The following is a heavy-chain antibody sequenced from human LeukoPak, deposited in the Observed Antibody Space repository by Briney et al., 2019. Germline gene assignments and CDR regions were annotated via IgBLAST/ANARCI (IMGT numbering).Heavy chain of an antibody. CDR1: GFTFSSYS. CDR3: ARDLGGSYLFDY. V-gene: IGHV3-7*01. D-gene: IGHD1-26*01. J-gene: IGHJ4*02. CDR2: IKVDGNEK. Sequence: GGSLRLSCAASGFTFSSYSMNWVRQAPGKGLVWVANIKVDGNEKYYVDSVKGRFTISRGNTKNSLYLQMNSLRAEDTAVYYCARDLGGSYLFDYWGQGTLVTVSS.